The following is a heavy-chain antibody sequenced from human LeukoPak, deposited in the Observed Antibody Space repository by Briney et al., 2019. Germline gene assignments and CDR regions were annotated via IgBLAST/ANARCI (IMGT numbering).Heavy chain of an antibody. CDR1: GYSFTSYW. D-gene: IGHD3-9*01. CDR3: ARQDPDMASAFDI. CDR2: IYPGDSDT. Sequence: GESLEISCKGSGYSFTSYWIAWVRQMPGKGLEWMGIIYPGDSDTRYSPSFQGQVTISADKSISTAYLQWSSLKASDTAMYYCARQDPDMASAFDIWGQGTMVTVSS. J-gene: IGHJ3*02. V-gene: IGHV5-51*01.